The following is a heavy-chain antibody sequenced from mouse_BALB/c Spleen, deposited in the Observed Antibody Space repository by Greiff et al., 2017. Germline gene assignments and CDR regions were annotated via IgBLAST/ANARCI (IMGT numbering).Heavy chain of an antibody. Sequence: EVQLVESGGGLVQPGGSRKLSCAASGFTFSSFGMHWVRQAPEKGLEWVAYISSGSSTIYYADTVKGRFTISRDNPKNTLFLQMTSLRSEDTAMYYCARVHRYDGGGNFDYWGQGTTLTVSS. CDR2: ISSGSSTI. V-gene: IGHV5-17*02. CDR3: ARVHRYDGGGNFDY. CDR1: GFTFSSFG. D-gene: IGHD2-14*01. J-gene: IGHJ2*01.